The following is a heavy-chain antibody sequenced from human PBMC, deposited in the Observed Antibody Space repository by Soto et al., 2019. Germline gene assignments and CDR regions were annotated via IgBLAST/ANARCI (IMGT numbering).Heavy chain of an antibody. CDR3: ARGRATYIGFDP. CDR1: GFRFSNFC. CDR2: RNLDGNAK. J-gene: IGHJ5*02. D-gene: IGHD2-2*02. Sequence: GSLRLACTSSGFRFSNFCMTWGCQLTGKGMEWVDNRNLDGNAKYHAASVKGQFSISRDNSKNTLHLQMNNLRAEDTALYYCARGRATYIGFDPWGQGTSVPVSS. V-gene: IGHV3-7*01.